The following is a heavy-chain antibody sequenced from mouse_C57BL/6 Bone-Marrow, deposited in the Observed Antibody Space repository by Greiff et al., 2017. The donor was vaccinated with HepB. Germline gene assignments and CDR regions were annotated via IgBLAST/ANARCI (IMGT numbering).Heavy chain of an antibody. D-gene: IGHD2-3*01. J-gene: IGHJ2*01. V-gene: IGHV2-2*01. CDR1: GFSLTSYG. Sequence: QVQLQQSGPGLVQPSQSLSITCTVSGFSLTSYGVHWVRQSPGKGLEWLGVLWSGGSTDYNAAFISRLSISKDNSKSQVFFKMNSLQADDTAIYYCASLGDGWGYWGQGTTLTVSS. CDR3: ASLGDGWGY. CDR2: LWSGGST.